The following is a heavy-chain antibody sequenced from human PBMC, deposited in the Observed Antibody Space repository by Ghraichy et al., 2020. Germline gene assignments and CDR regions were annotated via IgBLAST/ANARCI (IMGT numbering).Heavy chain of an antibody. V-gene: IGHV3-23*01. CDR1: GFTFSTYA. CDR3: ANLAPAAFEHGKDV. CDR2: ISDSGART. J-gene: IGHJ6*02. Sequence: GSLRLSCEASGFTFSTYAMSWVRQAPEKGLEWVSSISDSGARTYYADSVKGRFTISRDNSKNTLYLQMSSLRAEDTAVYYCANLAPAAFEHGKDVWGQGTTVTVFS. D-gene: IGHD2-15*01.